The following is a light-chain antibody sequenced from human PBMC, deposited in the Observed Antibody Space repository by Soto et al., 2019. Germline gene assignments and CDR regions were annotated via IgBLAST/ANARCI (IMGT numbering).Light chain of an antibody. Sequence: EIVMTQSPATLSVSPGERATLSCRASQSVNSNLAWYRQKPGQAPRLLISDASTRATGVPARFSGSGSGTEFTRTISSLQSEDSGIYYCQQYNFWPPLTFGRGIKVEIK. CDR1: QSVNSN. V-gene: IGKV3-15*01. CDR2: DAS. CDR3: QQYNFWPPLT. J-gene: IGKJ4*01.